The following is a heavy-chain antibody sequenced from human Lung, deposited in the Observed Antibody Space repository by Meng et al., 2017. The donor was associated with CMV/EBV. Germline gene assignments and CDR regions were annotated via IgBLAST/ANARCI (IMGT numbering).Heavy chain of an antibody. Sequence: VEFGGGVVQPGGSLRLSFAASGFTFSSSAMHWVRQPPGKGLEWVSFIAHDGSAKTYTDSVKGRFTISRDDSENTVYLEMNSLRVEDTAVYYCAKDLYYSFDYWGQGTLVTVSS. D-gene: IGHD2-8*01. V-gene: IGHV3-30*02. CDR3: AKDLYYSFDY. CDR2: IAHDGSAK. CDR1: GFTFSSSA. J-gene: IGHJ4*02.